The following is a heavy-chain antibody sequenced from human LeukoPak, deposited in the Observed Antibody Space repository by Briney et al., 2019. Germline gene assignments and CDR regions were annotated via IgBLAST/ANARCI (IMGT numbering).Heavy chain of an antibody. CDR1: GGSISTHRYY. CDR2: VSHRGNT. CDR3: ARGPWEYSSGDS. J-gene: IGHJ4*02. V-gene: IGHV4-39*07. Sequence: SETLFLTCTVSGGSISTHRYYWAWIRQPPGKGLEWIGSVSHRGNTYYRSSLKSRVTISVDTSKNQFSLKLSSVTAADTAVYFCARGPWEYSSGDSWGQGTLVTVSS. D-gene: IGHD6-19*01.